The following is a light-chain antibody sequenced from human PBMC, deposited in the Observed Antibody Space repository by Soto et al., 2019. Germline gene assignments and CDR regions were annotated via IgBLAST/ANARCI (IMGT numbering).Light chain of an antibody. V-gene: IGKV3-20*01. Sequence: EVVLTQSPGTLSLSPGERATLSCRASQRINTSYLAWYQQKPGQAPRLIVSGTSIRATGIPDRFSGSGSGTDFTLTISRLEPEDFGVYYCQQYGPSRTFGQGTKVDIK. CDR2: GTS. CDR1: QRINTSY. J-gene: IGKJ1*01. CDR3: QQYGPSRT.